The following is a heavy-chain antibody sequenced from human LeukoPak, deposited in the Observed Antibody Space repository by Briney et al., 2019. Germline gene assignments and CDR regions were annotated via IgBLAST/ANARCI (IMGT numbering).Heavy chain of an antibody. CDR3: ATMGELSFSPGIN. J-gene: IGHJ4*02. CDR2: IYPGDSDT. V-gene: IGHV5-51*01. D-gene: IGHD3-16*02. Sequence: GESLNISCKGSGYSFTSYWIVWVRQMPGKGLEWMGIIYPGDSDTRYSPSFQGQVPISADKSISTAYLQWSSLKASDTAMYYCATMGELSFSPGINWGQGTLVTVSS. CDR1: GYSFTSYW.